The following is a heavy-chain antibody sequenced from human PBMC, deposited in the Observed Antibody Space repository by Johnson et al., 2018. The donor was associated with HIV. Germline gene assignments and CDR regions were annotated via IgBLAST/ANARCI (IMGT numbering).Heavy chain of an antibody. Sequence: VQVVESGGGLVQPGGSLRLSCAASGFTFSSYAMHWVRQAPGKGLEYVSGISSNGGSTYYANSVKGRFTFSRDNSKNTLYLQMGSLRAEDMAVYYCARRASILGAWRDAFDIWGQGTMVTVSS. CDR2: ISSNGGST. V-gene: IGHV3-64*01. CDR1: GFTFSSYA. CDR3: ARRASILGAWRDAFDI. D-gene: IGHD1-26*01. J-gene: IGHJ3*02.